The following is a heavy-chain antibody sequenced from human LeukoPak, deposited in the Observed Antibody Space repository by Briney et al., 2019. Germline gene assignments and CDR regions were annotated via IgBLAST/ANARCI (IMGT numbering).Heavy chain of an antibody. Sequence: ESSETLSLTCTVSGGSISSYYWSWIRQPPGKGLEWIGYIYYSGSTNYNPSLKSRVTISVDTSKNQFSLKLSSVTAADTAVYYCARRQYYMDVWGKGTTVTISS. V-gene: IGHV4-59*01. CDR3: ARRQYYMDV. CDR2: IYYSGST. J-gene: IGHJ6*03. CDR1: GGSISSYY.